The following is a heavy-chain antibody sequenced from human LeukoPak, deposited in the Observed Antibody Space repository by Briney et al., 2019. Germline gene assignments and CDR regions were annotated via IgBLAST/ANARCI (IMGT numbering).Heavy chain of an antibody. CDR3: VKYGGDLGVAFDC. J-gene: IGHJ4*02. Sequence: GGSLRLSCTASGFTLSSYEMSWIRQAPGKGLEWVSYISSSSSTIYYADSVKGRFTISRDNAKNSLYLQMNSLRAEDTAVYYCVKYGGDLGVAFDCWGQGTLVTVSS. CDR2: ISSSSSTI. V-gene: IGHV3-48*01. CDR1: GFTLSSYE. D-gene: IGHD2-21*01.